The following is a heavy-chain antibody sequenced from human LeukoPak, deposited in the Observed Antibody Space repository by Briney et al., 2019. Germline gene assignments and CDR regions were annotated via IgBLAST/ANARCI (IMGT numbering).Heavy chain of an antibody. J-gene: IGHJ4*02. CDR3: ARDPSTHCSSTSCLGYYFDY. CDR1: GYTFTSYY. CDR2: INPSGGST. D-gene: IGHD2-2*01. V-gene: IGHV1-46*01. Sequence: ASVKVSCKASGYTFTSYYMHWVRQAPGQGLEWMGIINPSGGSTSYAQKFQGRVTMTRDTSTSTVYMELSSLRSEDTAVYYCARDPSTHCSSTSCLGYYFDYWGQGTLVTVSS.